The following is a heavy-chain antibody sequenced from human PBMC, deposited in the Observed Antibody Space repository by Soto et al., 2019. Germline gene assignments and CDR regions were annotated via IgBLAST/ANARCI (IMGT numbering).Heavy chain of an antibody. D-gene: IGHD2-15*01. J-gene: IGHJ5*02. V-gene: IGHV1-69*02. CDR3: ARAHSRYCSGGSCYTNWFDP. CDR2: IIPILGIA. Sequence: SVKVSCKASGGTFSSYTISWVRQAPGEGLEWMGRIIPILGIANYAQKFQGRVTITADKSTSTAYMELSSLRSEDTAVYYCARAHSRYCSGGSCYTNWFDPWGQGTLVTVSS. CDR1: GGTFSSYT.